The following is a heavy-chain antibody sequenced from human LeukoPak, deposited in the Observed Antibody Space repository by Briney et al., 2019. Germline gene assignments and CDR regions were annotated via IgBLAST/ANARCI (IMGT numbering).Heavy chain of an antibody. D-gene: IGHD6-13*01. CDR1: GGSISSGDYY. V-gene: IGHV4-30-4*01. CDR3: ARSRNIAARGAFDI. Sequence: PSQTLSLTCTVSGGSISSGDYYWSWIRHPPGKRLEWIGYIYYSGSTYYNPSLKSRVTISVDTSKNQFSLKLSSVTAADTAVYYCARSRNIAARGAFDIWGQGTMVTVSS. J-gene: IGHJ3*02. CDR2: IYYSGST.